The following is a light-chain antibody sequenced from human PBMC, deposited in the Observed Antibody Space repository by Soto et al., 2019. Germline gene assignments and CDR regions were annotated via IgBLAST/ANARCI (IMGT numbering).Light chain of an antibody. Sequence: DIQMTQSPSSLSASVGDRVTITCRASQSISSWLAWYQQKPGKAPKLLIYDASSLESGVPSRFSGSGSGTEFTLTISSLQPDDFATYYCQQYNSYPLTFGGLTKV. J-gene: IGKJ4*01. CDR3: QQYNSYPLT. CDR1: QSISSW. V-gene: IGKV1-5*01. CDR2: DAS.